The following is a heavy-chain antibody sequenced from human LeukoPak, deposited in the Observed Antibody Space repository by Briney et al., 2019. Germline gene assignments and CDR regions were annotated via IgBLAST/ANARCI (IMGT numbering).Heavy chain of an antibody. Sequence: SQTLSLTCTVSGGSISSGGYYWSWIRQHPGKGLEWIGYIYYSGSTYYNPSLKSRATISVDTSKNQFSLKLSSVTAADTAVYYCAVVPAATNYYYYGIDVWGKGTTVTVSS. J-gene: IGHJ6*04. CDR2: IYYSGST. D-gene: IGHD2-2*01. CDR1: GGSISSGGYY. V-gene: IGHV4-31*03. CDR3: AVVPAATNYYYYGIDV.